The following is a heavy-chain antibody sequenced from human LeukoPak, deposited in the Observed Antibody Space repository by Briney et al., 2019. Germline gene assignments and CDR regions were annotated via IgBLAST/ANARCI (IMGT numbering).Heavy chain of an antibody. CDR3: AREGPTSSGYYDY. D-gene: IGHD3-22*01. CDR1: GFTVSSNY. J-gene: IGHJ4*02. Sequence: GGSLRLSCAASGFTVSSNYMNWVRQAPGKGLEWVSVIYSGGSTYYADSVKGRFTISRDNSKHTLYLQMNSLRAEDTAVYYCAREGPTSSGYYDYWGQGTLVTVSS. CDR2: IYSGGST. V-gene: IGHV3-53*01.